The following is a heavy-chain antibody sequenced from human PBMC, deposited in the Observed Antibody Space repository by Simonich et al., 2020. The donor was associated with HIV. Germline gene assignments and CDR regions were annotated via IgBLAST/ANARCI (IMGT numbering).Heavy chain of an antibody. D-gene: IGHD3-3*01. Sequence: EVQLLESGGGLVQPGGSLRLSCAASGFTFSSYAMSWVRQAPGKGMEWVAAMRGRSGRTYYPDSVKGRFTISRDNSKNTLYLQMNSLRAEDTAIYYCAKDRYYNFWSGYYDYWGQGTLVTVSS. CDR2: MRGRSGRT. V-gene: IGHV3-23*01. CDR1: GFTFSSYA. CDR3: AKDRYYNFWSGYYDY. J-gene: IGHJ4*02.